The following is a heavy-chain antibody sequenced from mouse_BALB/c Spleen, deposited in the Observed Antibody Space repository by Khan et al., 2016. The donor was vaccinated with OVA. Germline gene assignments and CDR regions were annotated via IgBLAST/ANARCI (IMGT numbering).Heavy chain of an antibody. V-gene: IGHV3-5*02. D-gene: IGHD1-1*01. CDR3: ARDYGNLYWYFDV. CDR1: GISITSGNYR. J-gene: IGHJ1*01. CDR2: IYYSGTV. Sequence: EVQLQESGPGLVKPSQTVSLTCTVTGISITSGNYRWSWIRQFPGNKLEWIGNIYYSGTVTYNPSLTSRTTITRDTSKNQFFLEMNSLTAEDAATYSCARDYGNLYWYFDVWGAGTTVTVSS.